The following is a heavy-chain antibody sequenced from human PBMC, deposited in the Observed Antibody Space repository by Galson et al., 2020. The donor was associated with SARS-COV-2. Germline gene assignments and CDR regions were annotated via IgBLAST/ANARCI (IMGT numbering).Heavy chain of an antibody. V-gene: IGHV4-61*02. CDR1: GGSISSGNYY. CDR3: SSGNLPFATVLRTVTAPCGMDV. CDR2: IYKSGNT. D-gene: IGHD3-10*01. Sequence: SETLSLTCTVSGGSISSGNYYWSWIRQAAGKGLEWIGRIYKSGNTNYNPSLWSQVTISVDTSKNQFSLKLRSVTAADAAVYYCSSGNLPFATVLRTVTAPCGMDVWGQGTAVTVSS. J-gene: IGHJ6*02.